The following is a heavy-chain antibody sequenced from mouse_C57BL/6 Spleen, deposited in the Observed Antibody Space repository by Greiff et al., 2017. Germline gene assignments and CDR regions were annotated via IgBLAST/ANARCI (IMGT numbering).Heavy chain of an antibody. J-gene: IGHJ4*01. CDR1: GYTFTSYG. D-gene: IGHD1-1*01. Sequence: VQLQQSGAELARPGASVKLSCKASGYTFTSYGISWVKQRTGQGLEWIGEIYPRSGNTYYNEKFKGKATLTADQSFSTAYMELRSLTSEDSAVYFCARSITTVVATRGAMDYWGQGTSVTVSS. CDR2: IYPRSGNT. V-gene: IGHV1-81*01. CDR3: ARSITTVVATRGAMDY.